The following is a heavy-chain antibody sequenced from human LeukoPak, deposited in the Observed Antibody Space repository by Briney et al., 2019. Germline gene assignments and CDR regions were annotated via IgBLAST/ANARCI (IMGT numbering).Heavy chain of an antibody. D-gene: IGHD4-11*01. J-gene: IGHJ4*02. Sequence: GGSLRLSCAASGFTFGDYWMHWVRQAPGKGLVWVSRIISDGSSASYADSVKGRFTMSRDNAKNTLHLQMNSLRVEDTAVYYCVRDSNYHPDCWGQGTLVTVPS. V-gene: IGHV3-74*01. CDR2: IISDGSSA. CDR1: GFTFGDYW. CDR3: VRDSNYHPDC.